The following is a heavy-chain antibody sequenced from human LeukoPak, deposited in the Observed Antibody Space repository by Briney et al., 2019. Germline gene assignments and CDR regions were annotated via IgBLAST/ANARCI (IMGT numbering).Heavy chain of an antibody. D-gene: IGHD3-10*01. CDR3: ARDPSAMVRGVIIYGMDV. CDR2: INPSSGGT. Sequence: ASVKVSCKASEYIFTGYQMHWVRQAPGQGLEWMGWINPSSGGTNYAQKFQGRVTMGRDTSISTAYMELSRLTSDDTAVYYCARDPSAMVRGVIIYGMDVWGQGTTVTVSS. CDR1: EYIFTGYQ. J-gene: IGHJ6*02. V-gene: IGHV1-2*02.